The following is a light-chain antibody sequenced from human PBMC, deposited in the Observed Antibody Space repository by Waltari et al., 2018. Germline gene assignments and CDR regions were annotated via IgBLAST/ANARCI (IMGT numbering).Light chain of an antibody. J-gene: IGKJ4*01. Sequence: IVLTHSPATLSLSPGERATLSCRASQSVSNFLAWYQQNPGLPPRLLIYDASNRATGVPARFSGSGSGTDFTLTISSLEPEDFAVYYCQQRSNWPPLTFGGGTKVEIK. V-gene: IGKV3-11*01. CDR2: DAS. CDR1: QSVSNF. CDR3: QQRSNWPPLT.